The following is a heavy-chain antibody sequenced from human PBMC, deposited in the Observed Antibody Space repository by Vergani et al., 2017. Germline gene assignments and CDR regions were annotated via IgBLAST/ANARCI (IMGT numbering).Heavy chain of an antibody. CDR3: ARESGDLEWSTAWFDP. CDR1: GGSISSYY. CDR2: FYYSGST. D-gene: IGHD3-3*01. V-gene: IGHV4-59*01. J-gene: IGHJ5*02. Sequence: QVQLQESGPGLVKPSETLSLTGTVSGGSISSYYWSWIRQPPGKGLEWIGYFYYSGSTNYNPSLKGRVTISVDTSKNQFSLKLSSVTATDTAVYYCARESGDLEWSTAWFDPWGQGTLVTVSS.